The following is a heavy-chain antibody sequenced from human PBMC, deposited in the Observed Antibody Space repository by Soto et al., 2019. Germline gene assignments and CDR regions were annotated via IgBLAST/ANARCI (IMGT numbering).Heavy chain of an antibody. D-gene: IGHD3-9*01. CDR1: GYTFTSYW. CDR2: IDPDASYT. V-gene: IGHV5-10-1*01. J-gene: IGHJ4*02. CDR3: ASSHFAWWLGY. Sequence: PGESLKLSCKGSGYTFTSYWIGWVRHVPGKGLEWMGKIDPDASYTIYSPSFQGHVTISADKSISTAYLQWNSLKASDTAIYYCASSHFAWWLGYWGQGTPVTVSS.